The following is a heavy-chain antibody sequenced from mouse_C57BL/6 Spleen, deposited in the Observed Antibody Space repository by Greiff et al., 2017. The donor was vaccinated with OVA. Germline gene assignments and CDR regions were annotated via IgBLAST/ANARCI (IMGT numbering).Heavy chain of an antibody. V-gene: IGHV3-6*01. D-gene: IGHD1-1*01. CDR3: ARRDYYYGSSYGYFDV. Sequence: ESGPGLVKPSQSLSLTCSVTGYSITSGYYWNWIRQFPGNKLEWMGYISYDGSNNYNPSLKNRISITRDTSKNQFFLKLNSVTTEDTATYYCARRDYYYGSSYGYFDVWGTGTTVTVSS. CDR1: GYSITSGYY. J-gene: IGHJ1*03. CDR2: ISYDGSN.